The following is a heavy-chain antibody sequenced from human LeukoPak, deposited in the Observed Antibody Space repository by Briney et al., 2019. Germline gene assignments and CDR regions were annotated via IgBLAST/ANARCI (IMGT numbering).Heavy chain of an antibody. CDR2: IRRDSSES. CDR3: AREGVFCVRNCISNSGARFDP. Sequence: GESLRLACAASGFTFSGYWMTWVRQPPGKGLKWVANIRRDSSESYYVDSVKGRFTISRDNAKNTVYLQMSSLRAEDTAVYYCAREGVFCVRNCISNSGARFDPWGQGTLVTVSS. V-gene: IGHV3-7*01. CDR1: GFTFSGYW. D-gene: IGHD2-2*01. J-gene: IGHJ5*02.